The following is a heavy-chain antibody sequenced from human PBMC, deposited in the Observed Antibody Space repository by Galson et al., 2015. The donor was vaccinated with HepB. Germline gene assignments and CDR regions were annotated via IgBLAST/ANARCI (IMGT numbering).Heavy chain of an antibody. CDR1: GFTFSSYS. D-gene: IGHD3-3*01. Sequence: SLRLSCAASGFTFSSYSMNWVRQAPGKGLEWVSYISSSSSTIYYADSVKGRFTISRDNAKNSLYLQMNSLRDEDTAVYYCARDWGIVLRFLERSYGMDVWGQGTTVTVSS. CDR2: ISSSSSTI. CDR3: ARDWGIVLRFLERSYGMDV. J-gene: IGHJ6*02. V-gene: IGHV3-48*02.